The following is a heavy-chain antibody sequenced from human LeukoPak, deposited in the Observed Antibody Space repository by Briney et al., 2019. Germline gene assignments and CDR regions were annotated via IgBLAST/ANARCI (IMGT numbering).Heavy chain of an antibody. D-gene: IGHD2-21*01. CDR3: ARDLGGALDN. CDR1: GFPFNSYR. J-gene: IGHJ4*02. V-gene: IGHV3-48*01. Sequence: GGSLRLSCAASGFPFNSYRMHWVRQAPGKGLEWISHISTTSNMINYADSVKGRFTISRDNAKNSLFLQMSSLRVEDMAVYYCARDLGGALDNWGQGTLVTVSP. CDR2: ISTTSNMI.